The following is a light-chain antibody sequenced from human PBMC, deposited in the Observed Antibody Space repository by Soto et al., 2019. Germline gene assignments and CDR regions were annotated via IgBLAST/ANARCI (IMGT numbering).Light chain of an antibody. CDR3: QQDNTYPLMYT. V-gene: IGKV1-5*03. Sequence: DIQMTQSPSTLSASVGDRVTITCRASQSISSWLSWYQQKQGKDPNLLIYKASTVAIGVPSRFSGSVYGTEFTLTISCLQPDDLATYYCQQDNTYPLMYTLGQGTKLEI. CDR2: KAS. J-gene: IGKJ2*01. CDR1: QSISSW.